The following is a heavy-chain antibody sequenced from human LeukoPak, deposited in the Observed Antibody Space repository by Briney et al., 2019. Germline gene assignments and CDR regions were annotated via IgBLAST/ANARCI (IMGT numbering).Heavy chain of an antibody. J-gene: IGHJ5*02. Sequence: SQTLSLTCTVSGGSISSDGYYWSWIRQHPGKGLEWIGYIHYSGSTYYNSSLKSRVTISVDTSKNQFSLKLSAVTAADTAVYYCASTVVHNWFDPWGQGTLVTVSS. CDR3: ASTVVHNWFDP. CDR1: GGSISSDGYY. V-gene: IGHV4-31*03. D-gene: IGHD3-22*01. CDR2: IHYSGST.